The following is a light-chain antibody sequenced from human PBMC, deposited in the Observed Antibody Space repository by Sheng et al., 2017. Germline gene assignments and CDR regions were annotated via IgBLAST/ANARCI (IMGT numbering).Light chain of an antibody. CDR1: QSLSRNY. CDR3: QQYSDSPT. J-gene: IGKJ4*01. Sequence: EIVLTQSPGTLSLSPGERATLSCRASQSLSRNYLVWYQQKPGQAPTLLIYSASSRATGIPDRFSGSGSGTDFTLTINRLEPEDSAMYYCQQYSDSPTFGGGTRVEIK. CDR2: SAS. V-gene: IGKV3-20*01.